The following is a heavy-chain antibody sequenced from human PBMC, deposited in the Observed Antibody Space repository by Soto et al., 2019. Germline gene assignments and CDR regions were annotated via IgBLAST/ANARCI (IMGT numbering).Heavy chain of an antibody. D-gene: IGHD2-15*01. Sequence: EVQLVESGGGLVQPGGSLRLSCAASGFTFSNYWMYWVRQAPGKGLVWVSRINSDGSVSSYADSVKGRLTISRDNVKNTLYMQMDSLRAEDTAVYYCARGDCVGGTCYSLAGSFYYYVDVWGKGTTVNVFS. CDR1: GFTFSNYW. CDR3: ARGDCVGGTCYSLAGSFYYYVDV. J-gene: IGHJ6*03. CDR2: INSDGSVS. V-gene: IGHV3-74*01.